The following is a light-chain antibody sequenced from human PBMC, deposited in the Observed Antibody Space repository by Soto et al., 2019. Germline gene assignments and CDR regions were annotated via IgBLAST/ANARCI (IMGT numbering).Light chain of an antibody. CDR2: GAS. CDR3: QQYGSSTGT. J-gene: IGKJ1*01. Sequence: ILFAQSPGTLFFSPGERATLSRRASQSVSSYYFAWYQQKPGQAPRLLIYGASSRATGIPDRFSGSGSGTDFTLTISRLEPKDFAVYYCQQYGSSTGTFGQGTKVDVK. V-gene: IGKV3-20*01. CDR1: QSVSSYY.